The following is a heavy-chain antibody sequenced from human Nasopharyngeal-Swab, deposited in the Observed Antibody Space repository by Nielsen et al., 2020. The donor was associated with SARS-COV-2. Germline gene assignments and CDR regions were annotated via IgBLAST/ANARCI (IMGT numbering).Heavy chain of an antibody. CDR1: GLPLSTRAVG. CDR3: AHSTASIAVAGIDY. J-gene: IGHJ4*02. Sequence: SGPTLAKPTQTLSLPCPFSGLPLSTRAVGVAWIRQPPGKALEWLALIYWNDDKRSSPSLNSRLTITKAAPKNQVVLTMTNMDPVDTATYYYAHSTASIAVAGIDYWGQGTLVTVSS. CDR2: IYWNDDK. D-gene: IGHD6-19*01. V-gene: IGHV2-5*01.